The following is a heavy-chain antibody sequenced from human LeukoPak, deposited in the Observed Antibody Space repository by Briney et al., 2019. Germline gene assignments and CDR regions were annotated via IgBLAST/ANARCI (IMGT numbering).Heavy chain of an antibody. CDR2: IYYSGST. J-gene: IGHJ5*02. Sequence: WIRQPPGKGLEWIGSIYYSGSTYYNPSLKSRVTISVDTSKNQFSLKLSSVTAADTAVYYCASLVVVIPNSNWFDPWGQGTLVTVSS. V-gene: IGHV4-39*01. D-gene: IGHD3-22*01. CDR3: ASLVVVIPNSNWFDP.